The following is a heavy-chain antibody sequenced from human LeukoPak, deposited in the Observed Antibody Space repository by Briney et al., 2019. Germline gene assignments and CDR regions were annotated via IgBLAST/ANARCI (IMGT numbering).Heavy chain of an antibody. Sequence: PSETLSLTCTVSGGSISSSSYYWGWIRQPPGKGLEWIGSIYYSGSTYYNPSLKSRVTISVDTSKNQFSLNLRSVTAADTAVYYCARLPYYYDSSGHFHPEGFDYWGQGTLVTVSS. D-gene: IGHD3-22*01. J-gene: IGHJ4*02. CDR1: GGSISSSSYY. CDR3: ARLPYYYDSSGHFHPEGFDY. V-gene: IGHV4-39*07. CDR2: IYYSGST.